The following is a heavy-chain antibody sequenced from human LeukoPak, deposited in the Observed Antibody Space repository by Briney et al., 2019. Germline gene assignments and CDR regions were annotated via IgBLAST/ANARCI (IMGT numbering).Heavy chain of an antibody. D-gene: IGHD6-19*01. CDR3: ARDLFTGVAGTGVDRFDY. J-gene: IGHJ4*02. CDR1: GGSISSSSYY. CDR2: IYYSGST. Sequence: SETLPLTCTVSGGSISSSSYYWGWIRQPPGKGLEWIGSIYYSGSTYYNPSLKSRVTISVDTSKNQFSLKLSSVTAADTAVYYCARDLFTGVAGTGVDRFDYWGQGTLVTVSS. V-gene: IGHV4-39*07.